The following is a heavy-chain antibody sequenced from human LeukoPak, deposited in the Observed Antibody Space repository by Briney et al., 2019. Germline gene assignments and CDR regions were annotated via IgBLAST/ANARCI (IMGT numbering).Heavy chain of an antibody. CDR2: ISGSGGST. J-gene: IGHJ4*02. D-gene: IGHD3-22*01. CDR1: GFTFSSYA. CDR3: AKGGAYDSSGYYSYYFDY. Sequence: GGSLRLSCAASGFTFSSYAMSWVRQAPGKGLEWVSAISGSGGSTYYADSVKGRFTISRDNSKNTLYLQMNSLRAEDTAVYYCAKGGAYDSSGYYSYYFDYWGQGTLATVSS. V-gene: IGHV3-23*01.